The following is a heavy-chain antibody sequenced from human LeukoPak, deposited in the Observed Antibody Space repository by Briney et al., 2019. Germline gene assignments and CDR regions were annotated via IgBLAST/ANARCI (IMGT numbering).Heavy chain of an antibody. Sequence: SETLSLTCTFSGDSTSSGDYYGGWIRQPAGKGLEWIGRISSSGSTNYNPSLKSRVTISVDTSKNQFSLKLSSVTAADTAVYFCARGPYSYDSSGAFDIWGQGTMVTVSS. J-gene: IGHJ3*02. CDR3: ARGPYSYDSSGAFDI. CDR1: GDSTSSGDYY. CDR2: ISSSGST. D-gene: IGHD3-22*01. V-gene: IGHV4-61*02.